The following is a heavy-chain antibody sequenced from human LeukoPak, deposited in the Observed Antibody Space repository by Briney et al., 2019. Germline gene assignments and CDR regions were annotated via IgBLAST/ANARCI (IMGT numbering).Heavy chain of an antibody. V-gene: IGHV1-8*02. CDR3: AMGYCSSTSCLDAFDI. D-gene: IGHD2-2*01. CDR1: GYTFTSYG. J-gene: IGHJ3*02. CDR2: MNPNSGNT. Sequence: ASVKVSCKASGYTFTSYGINWVRQATGQGLEWMGWMNPNSGNTGYAQKFQGRVTMTRNTSISTAYMELSSLRSEDTAVYYCAMGYCSSTSCLDAFDIWGQGTMVTVSS.